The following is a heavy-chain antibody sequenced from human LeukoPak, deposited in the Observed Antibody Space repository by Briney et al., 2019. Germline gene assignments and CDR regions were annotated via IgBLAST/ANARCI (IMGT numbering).Heavy chain of an antibody. J-gene: IGHJ4*02. CDR1: GYTFTSYD. CDR2: MNPNSGNT. CDR3: ARGYKVLRFLEWQRGYYFDY. D-gene: IGHD3-3*01. Sequence: ASVKVSCKASGYTFTSYDINWVRQATGQGLEWMGWMNPNSGNTGYAQKFQGRATMTRNTSISTAYMELSSLRSEDTAVYYCARGYKVLRFLEWQRGYYFDYWGQGTLVTVSS. V-gene: IGHV1-8*01.